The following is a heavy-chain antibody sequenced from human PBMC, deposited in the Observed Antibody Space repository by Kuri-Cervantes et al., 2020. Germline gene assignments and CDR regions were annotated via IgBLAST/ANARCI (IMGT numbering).Heavy chain of an antibody. V-gene: IGHV1-3*01. CDR1: GYTFTSYA. Sequence: ASVKVSCKASGYTFTSYAMHWVRQAPGQRLEWMGWINAGNGNTKYSQKFQGRVTTTRDTSASTAYMELSSLRSEDTAVYYCAATGRHCSGGSCYSVWYFDLWGRGTLVTVSS. CDR2: INAGNGNT. J-gene: IGHJ2*01. CDR3: AATGRHCSGGSCYSVWYFDL. D-gene: IGHD2-15*01.